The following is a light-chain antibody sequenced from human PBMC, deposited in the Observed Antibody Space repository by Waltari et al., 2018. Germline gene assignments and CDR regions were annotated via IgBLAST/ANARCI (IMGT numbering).Light chain of an antibody. V-gene: IGKV1-5*03. CDR2: KAS. Sequence: DIQMTQSPSTLSASIGDRVTITCRASESITSWLAWFQQRPGEAPKLLISKASTLESGVPSRFSASGSGTEFTLTISSLQPDDFATYYCQQYHHYWTFGQGTKVEMK. J-gene: IGKJ1*01. CDR1: ESITSW. CDR3: QQYHHYWT.